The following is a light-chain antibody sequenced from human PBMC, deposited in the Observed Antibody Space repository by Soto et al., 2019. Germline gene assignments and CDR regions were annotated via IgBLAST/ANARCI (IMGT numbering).Light chain of an antibody. V-gene: IGKV1-5*01. CDR3: QQYNGYSSYS. CDR2: DAS. J-gene: IGKJ2*03. CDR1: QSISSW. Sequence: DIHMTQSPSTLSASVGDRVTITCRASQSISSWLAWYQQKPGKAPKLLIYDASTLQSGVPSRFSGSGSGTEFTLTISSLQPDDFATYYCQQYNGYSSYSFCQGTKLDIK.